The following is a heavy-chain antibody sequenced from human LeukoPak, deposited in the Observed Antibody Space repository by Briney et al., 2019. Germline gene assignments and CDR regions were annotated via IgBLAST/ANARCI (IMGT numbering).Heavy chain of an antibody. Sequence: ASVKVSCKVSGFTFTDYSLHWLRQAPGQGVEWLGGVNPNVGNTYYAEKFRGRVTMTRDTSTSTIYMDLNGLTSDDSAIYYCARKQRLTGDTKIALDIWGQGTMVTVSS. J-gene: IGHJ3*02. V-gene: IGHV1-2*02. CDR2: VNPNVGNT. D-gene: IGHD7-27*01. CDR1: GFTFTDYS. CDR3: ARKQRLTGDTKIALDI.